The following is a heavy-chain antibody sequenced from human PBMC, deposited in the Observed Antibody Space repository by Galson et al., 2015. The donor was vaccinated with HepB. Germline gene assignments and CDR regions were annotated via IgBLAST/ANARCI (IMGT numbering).Heavy chain of an antibody. CDR1: GFTFSSYA. CDR3: ASAIRGIAAAGLRAFDI. Sequence: SLRLSCAASGFTFSSYAMHWVRQAPGKGLEYVSAISSNGGSTYYANSVKGRFTISRDNSKNTLYLQMGSLRAEDMVVYYCASAIRGIAAAGLRAFDIWGQGTMVTVSS. CDR2: ISSNGGST. J-gene: IGHJ3*02. V-gene: IGHV3-64*01. D-gene: IGHD6-13*01.